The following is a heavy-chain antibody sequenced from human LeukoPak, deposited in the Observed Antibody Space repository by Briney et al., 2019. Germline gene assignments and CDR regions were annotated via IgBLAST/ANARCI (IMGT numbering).Heavy chain of an antibody. CDR3: ARQMRSGYYYGSGSYAFDY. CDR2: IKENGSEK. Sequence: GGSLRLSCAASGFTFSSYWMSWVRQAPGKGLEWVANIKENGSEKYYVDSVKGRFTISRDNAKNSLYLQMNSLRAEDTAVYYCARQMRSGYYYGSGSYAFDYWGQGTLVTVSS. J-gene: IGHJ4*02. V-gene: IGHV3-7*01. CDR1: GFTFSSYW. D-gene: IGHD3-10*01.